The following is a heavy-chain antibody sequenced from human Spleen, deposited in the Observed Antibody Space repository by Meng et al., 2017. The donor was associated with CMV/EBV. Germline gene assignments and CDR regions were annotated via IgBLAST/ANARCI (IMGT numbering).Heavy chain of an antibody. J-gene: IGHJ4*02. V-gene: IGHV3-48*04. Sequence: GESLKISCAATAFTFSSDSMNWVRQAPGKGLEWVSYISSSSSTIYYADSVKGRFTISRDNAKNSLYLQMNSLRAEDTAVYYCARDIESQYDFWSGYYTPPDPSFDYWGQGTLVTVSS. CDR3: ARDIESQYDFWSGYYTPPDPSFDY. D-gene: IGHD3-3*01. CDR2: ISSSSSTI. CDR1: AFTFSSDS.